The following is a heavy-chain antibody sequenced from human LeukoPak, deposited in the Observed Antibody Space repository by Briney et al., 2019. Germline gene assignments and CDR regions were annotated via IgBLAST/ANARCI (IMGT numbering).Heavy chain of an antibody. V-gene: IGHV1-46*01. CDR1: GYTFTNNY. CDR2: IYPRDGST. CDR3: ARDQEGFDY. Sequence: ASVKVSCKASGYTFTNNYLHWVRQAPGQGLEWMGMIYPRDGSTSYAQNFQGRVTVTRDTSTATVHMELRGLRSEDTAVYYCARDQEGFDYWGQGTVVTVSS. J-gene: IGHJ4*02.